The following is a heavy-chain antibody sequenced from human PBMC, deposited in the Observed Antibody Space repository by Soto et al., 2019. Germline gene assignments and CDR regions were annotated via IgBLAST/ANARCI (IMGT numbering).Heavy chain of an antibody. CDR2: INPSDSQT. CDR1: GYSFAGYL. V-gene: IGHV5-10-1*01. CDR3: ARHIHDSDTGTHCQYCFDC. J-gene: IGHJ4*02. D-gene: IGHD5-18*01. Sequence: PGGSLKISFKGPGYSFAGYLIAWVRQRPGKGLEGMGRINPSDSQTYYSPSFRGHVTISATKSPTTVFLQLSSLRASDSAMYYCARHIHDSDTGTHCQYCFDCWGQGNPGTVSS.